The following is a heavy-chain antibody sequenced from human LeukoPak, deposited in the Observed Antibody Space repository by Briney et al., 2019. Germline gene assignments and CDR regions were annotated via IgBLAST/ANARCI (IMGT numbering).Heavy chain of an antibody. Sequence: GGSLRLSCAASGFTFSSYEMNWVRQAPGKWLEWVSYISSSGSTIYYADSVKGRFTISRDNSKNTLYLQMNSLRAEDTAVYYCARGSITMVRGVIRDAYYYYYMDVWGKGTTVTIPS. V-gene: IGHV3-48*03. CDR3: ARGSITMVRGVIRDAYYYYYMDV. CDR1: GFTFSSYE. CDR2: ISSSGSTI. D-gene: IGHD3-10*01. J-gene: IGHJ6*03.